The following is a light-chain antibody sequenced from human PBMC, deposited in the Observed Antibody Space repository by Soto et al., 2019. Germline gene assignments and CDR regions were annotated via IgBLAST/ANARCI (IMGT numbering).Light chain of an antibody. V-gene: IGKV3-15*01. Sequence: EIVMTQSPATLSVSPGERATLSCRASQSISSNLAWYQQKPGQAPRLLMFRTSSRATGFPARFSGSGSGTEFNLTISSLQSEDFAVYHCQQYSSSPLTFGGGTKVEIK. CDR3: QQYSSSPLT. J-gene: IGKJ4*01. CDR2: RTS. CDR1: QSISSN.